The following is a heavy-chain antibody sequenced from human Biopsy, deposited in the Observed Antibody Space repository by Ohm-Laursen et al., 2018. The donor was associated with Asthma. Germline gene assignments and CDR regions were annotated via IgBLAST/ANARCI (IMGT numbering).Heavy chain of an antibody. J-gene: IGHJ3*02. V-gene: IGHV1-3*01. CDR2: INAGNGNT. Sequence: SAKVSCKASGYTFTSYAIHWVRQAPGQRLEWMGWINAGNGNTKYSQKFQGRVTITRDTSASTAYMELSSLRSEDTAVYYCARTYYDFLTGQVNDAFDIWGQGTMVTVSS. D-gene: IGHD3-9*01. CDR3: ARTYYDFLTGQVNDAFDI. CDR1: GYTFTSYA.